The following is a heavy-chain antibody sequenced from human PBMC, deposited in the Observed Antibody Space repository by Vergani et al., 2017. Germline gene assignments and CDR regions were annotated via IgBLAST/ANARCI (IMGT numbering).Heavy chain of an antibody. V-gene: IGHV3-23*01. CDR1: GFTFSSYA. CDR2: ISGSGGST. D-gene: IGHD6-19*01. CDR3: AKDLSSSSGWYEAYAFDI. Sequence: EVQLLESGGGLVQPGGSLRLSCAASGFTFSSYAMSWVRQAPGKGLEWVSAISGSGGSTYYADSVKGRFTISRDNSKNTLYLQMNSLRAEDTAVYYCAKDLSSSSGWYEAYAFDIWGQGTMVTVSS. J-gene: IGHJ3*02.